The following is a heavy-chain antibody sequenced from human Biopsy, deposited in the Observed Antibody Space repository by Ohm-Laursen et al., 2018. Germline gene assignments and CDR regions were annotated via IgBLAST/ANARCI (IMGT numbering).Heavy chain of an antibody. V-gene: IGHV4-59*01. CDR3: VRGRSPATY. D-gene: IGHD3-16*01. CDR1: GGSLNFYY. Sequence: GTLSLTWTVSGGSLNFYYWSWIRQPPGKGLEWIGYMYYSGSTKYSPSLKNRVTVSFDTSRNQFSLKLISMTPADTAVYYCVRGRSPATYWGQGALVIVSS. CDR2: MYYSGST. J-gene: IGHJ4*02.